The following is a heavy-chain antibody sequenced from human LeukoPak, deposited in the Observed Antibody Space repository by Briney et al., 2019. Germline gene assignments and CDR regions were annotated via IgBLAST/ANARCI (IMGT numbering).Heavy chain of an antibody. J-gene: IGHJ4*02. CDR3: AKSRSSGYYYYFDY. V-gene: IGHV4-59*08. CDR2: IYYSGST. Sequence: PSQTLSLTCTVSGGSISSYYWSWIRQPPGKGLVWIGYIYYSGSTNYNPSLKSRVTISVDTSKNQFSLKLSSVTAADTAVYYCAKSRSSGYYYYFDYWGQGTLVTVSS. D-gene: IGHD3-22*01. CDR1: GGSISSYY.